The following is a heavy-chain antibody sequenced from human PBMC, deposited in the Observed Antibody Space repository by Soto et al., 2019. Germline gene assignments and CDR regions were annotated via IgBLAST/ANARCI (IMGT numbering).Heavy chain of an antibody. CDR1: GFTFSDYA. D-gene: IGHD3-9*01. CDR2: VSGSGGYT. CDR3: ALVVHERYFAPRPFDY. V-gene: IGHV3-23*01. J-gene: IGHJ4*02. Sequence: GGSLRLSCAASGFTFSDYAMTWVRQAPGKGLEWVSAVSGSGGYTYYADSVKGRFTISRDNSKNTVFLQMNSLRAEDTAVYYCALVVHERYFAPRPFDYWGQGTLVTVSS.